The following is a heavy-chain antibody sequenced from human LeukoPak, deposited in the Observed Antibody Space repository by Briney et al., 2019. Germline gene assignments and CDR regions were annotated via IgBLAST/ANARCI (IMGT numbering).Heavy chain of an antibody. J-gene: IGHJ2*01. CDR3: AKEGGPDNWYFDL. CDR1: GFAFNTYG. V-gene: IGHV3-30*18. CDR2: DSFNGRVQ. D-gene: IGHD2-15*01. Sequence: SGRSLRLSCAAPGFAFNTYGMQWVRQAPGKGLEWVAVDSFNGRVQYYADSVRGRFTISRDNSKNTLYLQMNSLRAEDTAVYYCAKEGGPDNWYFDLWGRGTLATVPS.